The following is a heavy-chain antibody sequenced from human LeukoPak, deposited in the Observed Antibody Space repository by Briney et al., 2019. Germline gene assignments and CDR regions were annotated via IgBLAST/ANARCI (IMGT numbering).Heavy chain of an antibody. Sequence: GASVKVSCKASGYTFTTYAMNWVRQAPGQGLEWMGWINTDTGNPTYAQGFTGRFVFSLDTSVSTAYLQISSLKAEDTAVYYCARASCTGGTCPTFIDFWGQGTLVTVSS. CDR2: INTDTGNP. J-gene: IGHJ4*02. CDR3: ARASCTGGTCPTFIDF. V-gene: IGHV7-4-1*02. CDR1: GYTFTTYA. D-gene: IGHD2-15*01.